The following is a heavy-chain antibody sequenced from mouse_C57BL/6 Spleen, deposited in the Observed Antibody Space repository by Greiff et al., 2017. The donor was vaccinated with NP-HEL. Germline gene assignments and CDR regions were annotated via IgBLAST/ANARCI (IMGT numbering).Heavy chain of an antibody. CDR2: IYPGSGST. CDR3: AGIYDGYPNWYFDV. D-gene: IGHD2-3*01. J-gene: IGHJ1*03. Sequence: VQLQQPGAELVKPGASVKMSCKASGYTFTSYWITWVKQRPGQGLEWIGDIYPGSGSTNYNEKFKSKATLTVDTSSSTAYMQLSSLTSEDSAVYYCAGIYDGYPNWYFDVWGTGTTVTVSS. CDR1: GYTFTSYW. V-gene: IGHV1-55*01.